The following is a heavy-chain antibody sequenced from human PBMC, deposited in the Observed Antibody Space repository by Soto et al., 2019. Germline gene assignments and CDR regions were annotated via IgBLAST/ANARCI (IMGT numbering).Heavy chain of an antibody. D-gene: IGHD4-17*01. J-gene: IGHJ4*02. CDR1: GFAFSSYY. CDR2: IKQDEREK. CDR3: AREKRANGYFDY. Sequence: EVKLVESGGGLVQPGGPLRLSCAASGFAFSSYYLSWVPQAPGKGREGVAKIKQDEREKYYLDSVKGRFTISRDDAKNSLFLQMNSLRVDDTAVYYCAREKRANGYFDYWGQGTLVTVSS. V-gene: IGHV3-7*01.